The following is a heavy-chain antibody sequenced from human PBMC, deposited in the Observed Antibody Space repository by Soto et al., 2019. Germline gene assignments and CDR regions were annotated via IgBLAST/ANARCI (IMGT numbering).Heavy chain of an antibody. V-gene: IGHV3-30*04. CDR2: ISFDGSEK. D-gene: IGHD5-12*01. CDR1: GFILSDCA. Sequence: VQLVESGGGLVQPGGSLRLSCATSGFILSDCAMNWVRQAPGKGLEWVAVISFDGSEKFYVDSVKGRFSISRDDFHSTVFLQMDSLRPEDTGVYYCARDLGGYVHLWDKSNYWGQGTLVNVSS. CDR3: ARDLGGYVHLWDKSNY. J-gene: IGHJ4*02.